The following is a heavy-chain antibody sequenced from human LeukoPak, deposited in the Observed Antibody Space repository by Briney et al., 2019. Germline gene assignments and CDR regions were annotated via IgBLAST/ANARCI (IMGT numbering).Heavy chain of an antibody. CDR1: GFTFSSYA. CDR3: AREDGGYSYGLFERKNNDY. V-gene: IGHV3-23*01. J-gene: IGHJ4*02. Sequence: GGSLRLSCAASGFTFSSYAMSWVRQAPGKGLEWVSAISGSGGSTYYADSVKGRFTISRDNSKNALYLQMNSLRAEDTAVYYCAREDGGYSYGLFERKNNDYWGQGTLVTVSS. CDR2: ISGSGGST. D-gene: IGHD5-18*01.